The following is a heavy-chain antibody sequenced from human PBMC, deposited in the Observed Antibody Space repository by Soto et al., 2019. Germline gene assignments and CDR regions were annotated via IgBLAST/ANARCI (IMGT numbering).Heavy chain of an antibody. Sequence: EVQLVESGGGLVEPGGSLRLSCAASGITFSNAWMNWVRKAPGKGLEYIGRIRSKTDGGTTEYAAPVEGSFTVSRDGSKHTLYLQMSGLKNKDTAVYYCTTTRPGTNVFDNWGQGTLVTVSS. CDR2: IRSKTDGGTT. CDR3: TTTRPGTNVFDN. V-gene: IGHV3-15*01. J-gene: IGHJ3*02. D-gene: IGHD6-13*01. CDR1: GITFSNAW.